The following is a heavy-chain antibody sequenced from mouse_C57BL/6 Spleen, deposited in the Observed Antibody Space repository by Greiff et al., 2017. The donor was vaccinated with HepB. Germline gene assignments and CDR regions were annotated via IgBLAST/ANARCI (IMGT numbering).Heavy chain of an antibody. CDR3: ARYSSGYDFDY. CDR2: IWTGGGT. V-gene: IGHV2-9-1*01. Sequence: HLKDSLPFLVAPSQSLSITCTVSGFSLTSYAISWVRHPPGKGLEWLGVIWTGGGTNYNSALKSRLSISKDNSKSQVFLKMNSLQTDDTARYYCARYSSGYDFDYWGQGTTLTVSS. J-gene: IGHJ2*01. CDR1: GFSLTSYA. D-gene: IGHD3-2*02.